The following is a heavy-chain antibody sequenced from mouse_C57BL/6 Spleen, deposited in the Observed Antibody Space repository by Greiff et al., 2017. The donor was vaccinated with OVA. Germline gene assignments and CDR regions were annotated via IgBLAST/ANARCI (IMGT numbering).Heavy chain of an antibody. Sequence: QVQLQQPGAELVKPGASVKLSCKASGYTFTSYWMHWVKQRPGQGLEWIGMIHPNSGSTNYNEKFKSKATLTVDKSSSTAYMQLSSLTSEDSAVYYCARSGTGTLWFAYWGQGTLVTVSA. V-gene: IGHV1-64*01. CDR2: IHPNSGST. D-gene: IGHD4-1*01. J-gene: IGHJ3*01. CDR1: GYTFTSYW. CDR3: ARSGTGTLWFAY.